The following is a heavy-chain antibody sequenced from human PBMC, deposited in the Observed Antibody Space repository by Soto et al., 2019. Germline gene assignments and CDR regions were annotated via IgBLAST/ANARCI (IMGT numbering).Heavy chain of an antibody. D-gene: IGHD2-2*01. CDR2: ITDNGSNK. CDR3: ARDPGACSSTSCPSYYGMDV. CDR1: GVTFSSYA. Sequence: SGGSQRLSCAAAGVTFSSYAVCWVRQAPGKGLEWVAGITDNGSNKYYADSVKGRFTISRDNSKNTLYLQMNSLRAEDTAVYYCARDPGACSSTSCPSYYGMDVWGQGTTVTVSS. V-gene: IGHV3-30-3*01. J-gene: IGHJ6*02.